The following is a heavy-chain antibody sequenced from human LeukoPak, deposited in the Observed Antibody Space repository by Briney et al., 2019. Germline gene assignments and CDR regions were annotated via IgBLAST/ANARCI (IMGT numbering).Heavy chain of an antibody. CDR3: AKAPSMIAPPDY. CDR1: GFTLDDYA. J-gene: IGHJ4*02. CDR2: ISWNSGSI. Sequence: SLRLSCAASGFTLDDYAMYWVRQAPGKGLEWVSGISWNSGSIGYADSVKGRFTISRDNAKNSLYLQMNSLRAEDTALYYCAKAPSMIAPPDYWGLGTLVTVSS. D-gene: IGHD3-22*01. V-gene: IGHV3-9*01.